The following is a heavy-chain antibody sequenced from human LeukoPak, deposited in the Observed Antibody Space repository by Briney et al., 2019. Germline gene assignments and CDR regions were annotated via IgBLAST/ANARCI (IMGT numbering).Heavy chain of an antibody. D-gene: IGHD6-19*01. Sequence: PGGSLRLSCSASGFTFSSYAMHWVRQAPGEGLEYVSAISSNGGSTYYADSVKGRFTISRDNSKNTLYLQMSSLRAEDTAVYYCVKDRRDSSGWYAAAFDIWGQGTMVTVSS. CDR2: ISSNGGST. V-gene: IGHV3-64D*06. CDR1: GFTFSSYA. J-gene: IGHJ3*02. CDR3: VKDRRDSSGWYAAAFDI.